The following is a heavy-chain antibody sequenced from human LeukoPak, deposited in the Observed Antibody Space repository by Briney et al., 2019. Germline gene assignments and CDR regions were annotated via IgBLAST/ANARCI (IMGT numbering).Heavy chain of an antibody. CDR2: IYYSGST. Sequence: PSETLSLTYTVSGGSISSSSYYWGWIRQPPGKGLEWIGSIYYSGSTYYNPSLKSRVTISVDTSKNQFSLKLSSVTAADTAVYYCARDGGEQQLDYWGQGTLVTVSS. V-gene: IGHV4-39*07. J-gene: IGHJ4*02. D-gene: IGHD6-13*01. CDR1: GGSISSSSYY. CDR3: ARDGGEQQLDY.